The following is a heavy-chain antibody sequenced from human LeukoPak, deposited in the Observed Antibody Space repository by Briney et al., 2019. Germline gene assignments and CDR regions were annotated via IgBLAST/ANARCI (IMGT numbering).Heavy chain of an antibody. D-gene: IGHD3-10*01. Sequence: GGSLRLSCAASGFTFSSYEMNWVRQAPGKGLEWVSYISSSGSTIYYADSVKGRFTISRDNAKNSLYLQMNSLRAEDTAVYYCARGRVRGVFDYWGQGTLVTVSS. CDR3: ARGRVRGVFDY. J-gene: IGHJ4*02. CDR2: ISSSGSTI. V-gene: IGHV3-48*03. CDR1: GFTFSSYE.